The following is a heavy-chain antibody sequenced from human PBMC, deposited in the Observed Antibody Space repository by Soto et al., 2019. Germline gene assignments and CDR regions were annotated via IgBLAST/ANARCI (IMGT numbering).Heavy chain of an antibody. CDR1: GDTFSSYA. J-gene: IGHJ4*02. D-gene: IGHD6-19*01. V-gene: IGHV1-69*12. CDR3: ARMYSSGWGGGLGY. Sequence: QVQLVQSGAEVKKPGSSVKVSCKASGDTFSSYAITWVRQAPGQGLEWMGGVIPMFGTPNYAQKFQDRVNISEDASPHTAYMDPRSLRSADTAVYYCARMYSSGWGGGLGYWGQGPLVTVSS. CDR2: VIPMFGTP.